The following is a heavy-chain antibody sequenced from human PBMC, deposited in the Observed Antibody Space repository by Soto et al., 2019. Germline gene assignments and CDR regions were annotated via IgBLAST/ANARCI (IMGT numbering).Heavy chain of an antibody. J-gene: IGHJ4*02. CDR3: VRYSSKSIADRAPFDY. V-gene: IGHV5-10-1*01. CDR2: IDPGDSYT. D-gene: IGHD6-6*01. CDR1: GYDFTTYW. Sequence: GESLKISCKGSGYDFTTYWISWVRQMPGKGLEWMGRIDPGDSYTYYSPSFRGHVIISADKSVSTAYLQWSSLRASDSAIYYCVRYSSKSIADRAPFDYWGQGTLVTVSS.